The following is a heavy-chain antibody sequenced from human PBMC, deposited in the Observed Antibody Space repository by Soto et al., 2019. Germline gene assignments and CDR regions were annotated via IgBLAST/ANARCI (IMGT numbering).Heavy chain of an antibody. V-gene: IGHV4-39*01. J-gene: IGHJ4*02. CDR2: IYYSGST. Sequence: QLQLQESGPGLVKPSETLSLTCTVSGGSISSSSYYWGWIRQPPGKGLEWIGSIYYSGSTYYNPSLKSRVTISVDTSKNQFSLKLSSVTAADTAVYYCARLRGEVPPFDYWGQGTLVTVSS. CDR3: ARLRGEVPPFDY. CDR1: GGSISSSSYY. D-gene: IGHD3-10*01.